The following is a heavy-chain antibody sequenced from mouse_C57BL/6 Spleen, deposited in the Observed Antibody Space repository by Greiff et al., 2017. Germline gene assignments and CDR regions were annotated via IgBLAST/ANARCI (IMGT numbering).Heavy chain of an antibody. V-gene: IGHV5-9*01. CDR3: ARPYLSDAMDY. CDR2: ISGGGGNT. Sequence: EVQLVESGGGLVKPGGSLKLSCAASGFTFSSYTMSWVRQTPEKRLEWVATISGGGGNTYYPDSVKGRFTISRDNAKNTLYLQMSSLRSEDTALYYCARPYLSDAMDYWGQGTSVTVSS. D-gene: IGHD1-1*01. CDR1: GFTFSSYT. J-gene: IGHJ4*01.